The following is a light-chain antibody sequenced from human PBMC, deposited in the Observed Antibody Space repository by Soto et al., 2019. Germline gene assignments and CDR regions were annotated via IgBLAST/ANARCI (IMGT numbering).Light chain of an antibody. V-gene: IGLV2-23*02. J-gene: IGLJ1*01. CDR2: EVT. CDR3: CSFADVPYV. Sequence: LAQPASMSESPGQAITISSTGTSSDIGSYDLVSWYQQHPGTAPKLIIYEVTKLPSGVSTRFSGSKSGNTASLTISGLQAVDEADYSCCSFADVPYVFRTGTKVTVL. CDR1: SSDIGSYDL.